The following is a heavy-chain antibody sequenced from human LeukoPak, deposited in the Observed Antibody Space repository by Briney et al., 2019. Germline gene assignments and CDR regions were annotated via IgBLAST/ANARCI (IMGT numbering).Heavy chain of an antibody. D-gene: IGHD3-10*01. J-gene: IGHJ3*02. CDR3: AREKGTLIRAMAFEM. CDR2: IHQDGGTT. Sequence: GQCLRLSCAASRLRLSSQWMSWVSHRAGKGMEWVANIHQDGGTTNYRDFAKGRFTISRDNAQNTLYLQINSLRAEDTAVYYCAREKGTLIRAMAFEMWGQGAMVTVSS. CDR1: RLRLSSQW. V-gene: IGHV3-7*01.